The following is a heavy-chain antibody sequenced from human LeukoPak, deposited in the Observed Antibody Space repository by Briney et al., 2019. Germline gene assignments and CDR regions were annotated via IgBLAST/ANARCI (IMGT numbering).Heavy chain of an antibody. D-gene: IGHD3-9*01. CDR1: GGFISSYY. CDR2: IYTSGST. CDR3: ARDLFVRYFDWLSPHDAFDI. V-gene: IGHV4-4*07. Sequence: SETLSLTCTVSGGFISSYYWSWIRQPAGKGLEWIGRIYTSGSTNYNPSLKSRVTMSVDTSKNQFSLKLSSVTAADTAVYYCARDLFVRYFDWLSPHDAFDIWGQGTMVTVSS. J-gene: IGHJ3*02.